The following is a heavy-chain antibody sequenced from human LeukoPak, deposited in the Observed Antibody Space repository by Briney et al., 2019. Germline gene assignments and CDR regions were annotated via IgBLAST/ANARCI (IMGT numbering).Heavy chain of an antibody. D-gene: IGHD3-10*01. CDR2: INHSGST. J-gene: IGHJ6*04. V-gene: IGHV4-34*01. CDR3: ARGGYYYGSGSYQGAYYYCYGMDV. CDR1: GGSFSGYY. Sequence: PSETLSLTCAVYGGSFSGYYWSWIRQPPGKGLEWIGEINHSGSTNYNPSLKSRVTISVDTSKNQFSLKLSSVTAADTAVYYCARGGYYYGSGSYQGAYYYCYGMDVWGKGTTVTVSS.